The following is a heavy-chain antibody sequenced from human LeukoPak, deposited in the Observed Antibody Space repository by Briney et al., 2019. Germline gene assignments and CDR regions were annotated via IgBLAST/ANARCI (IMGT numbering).Heavy chain of an antibody. D-gene: IGHD4-17*01. V-gene: IGHV3-48*03. CDR1: GFTFSSYE. CDR3: APPTVTTGY. CDR2: ISSSGSTI. Sequence: PGGSLRLSCAASGFTFSSYEMNWVRQAPGKGLEWVSYISSSGSTIYYADSVKGRFTISRDNAKNSLYLQMNSLRAEDTAVYYCAPPTVTTGYWGQGTLVTVSS. J-gene: IGHJ4*02.